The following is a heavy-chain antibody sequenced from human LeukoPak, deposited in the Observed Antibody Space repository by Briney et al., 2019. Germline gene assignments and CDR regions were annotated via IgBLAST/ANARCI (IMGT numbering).Heavy chain of an antibody. D-gene: IGHD3-3*01. CDR1: GFTFSSYG. J-gene: IGHJ4*02. CDR3: ARISLLEGY. CDR2: ISGSGGST. V-gene: IGHV3-23*01. Sequence: GGSLRLSCAASGFTFSSYGMTWVRQAPGKGLEWVSGISGSGGSTYYADSVKGRFTISRDNSKNTLYLQMNSLRAEDTAVYYCARISLLEGYWGQGTLVTVSS.